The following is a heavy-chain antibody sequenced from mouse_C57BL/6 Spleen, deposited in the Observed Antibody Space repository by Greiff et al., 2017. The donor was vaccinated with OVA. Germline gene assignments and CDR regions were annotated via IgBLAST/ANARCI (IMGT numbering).Heavy chain of an antibody. V-gene: IGHV1-59*01. J-gene: IGHJ2*01. CDR1: GYTFTSYW. CDR3: ARDGYSGSSYVDY. Sequence: QVQLQQPGAELVRPGTSVKLSCKASGYTFTSYWMHWVKQRPGQGLEWIGVIDPSDSYTNYNQKFKGKATLTVDTSSSTAYMQLSSLTSEDSAVYYCARDGYSGSSYVDYWGQGTTLTVSS. D-gene: IGHD1-1*01. CDR2: IDPSDSYT.